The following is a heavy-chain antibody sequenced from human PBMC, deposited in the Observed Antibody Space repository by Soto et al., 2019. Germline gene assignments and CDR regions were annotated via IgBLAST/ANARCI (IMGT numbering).Heavy chain of an antibody. Sequence: PSETLSLTCTVSGGSISSYYWSWIRQPAGKGLEWIGYIYYSGSTNYNPSLKSRVTISVDTSKNQFSLKLSSVTAADTAVYYCARRWIQLWYDAFDIWGRGTMVTVSS. CDR1: GGSISSYY. CDR2: IYYSGST. CDR3: ARRWIQLWYDAFDI. V-gene: IGHV4-59*01. D-gene: IGHD5-18*01. J-gene: IGHJ3*02.